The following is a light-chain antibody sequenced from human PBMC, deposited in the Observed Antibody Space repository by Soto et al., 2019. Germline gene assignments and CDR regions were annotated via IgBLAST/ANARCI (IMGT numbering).Light chain of an antibody. CDR1: QSISSY. CDR2: AAS. Sequence: IQMTQSPSSLSASVGDRVTITCRASQSISSYLNWYQQKPGKAPKLLIYAASSLQSGVPSRFSGSGSGTDFTLTISSLQPEDFATYCCQQNYSTLPITFAPGTRLEIK. V-gene: IGKV1-39*01. CDR3: QQNYSTLPIT. J-gene: IGKJ5*01.